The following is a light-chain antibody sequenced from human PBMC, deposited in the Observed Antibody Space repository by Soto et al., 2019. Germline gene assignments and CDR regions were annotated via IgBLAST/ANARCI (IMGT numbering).Light chain of an antibody. Sequence: DIVMTQSPDSLAVSLGERATINCKSSQSVLYSSNNKNYLAWYQQEPGQPPKLIIYWASTRESGVPDRFSGSGSGTDSTLTISSLQAEDVAVYYCQQYYSTPRTFGQGTKVDIK. CDR3: QQYYSTPRT. V-gene: IGKV4-1*01. CDR1: QSVLYSSNNKNY. CDR2: WAS. J-gene: IGKJ1*01.